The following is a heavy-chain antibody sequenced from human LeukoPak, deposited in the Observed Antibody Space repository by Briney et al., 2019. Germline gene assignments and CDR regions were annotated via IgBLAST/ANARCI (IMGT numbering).Heavy chain of an antibody. CDR3: ARDYRNYSLKVPSFDY. D-gene: IGHD1-7*01. V-gene: IGHV3-30*04. CDR1: GFTFSSYA. Sequence: PGRSLRLSCAASGFTFSSYAMHWVRQAPGKGLEWVAVISYDGSNKYYADSVKGRFTISRDNSKNTLYLQMNSLRAEDTAVYYCARDYRNYSLKVPSFDYWGQGTLVTVSS. J-gene: IGHJ4*02. CDR2: ISYDGSNK.